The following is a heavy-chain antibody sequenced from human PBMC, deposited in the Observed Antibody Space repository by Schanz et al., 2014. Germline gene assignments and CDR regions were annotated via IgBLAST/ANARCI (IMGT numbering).Heavy chain of an antibody. Sequence: EVQLVESGGGLVQPGGSLRLSCAASGFTFSTYAMNWVRQAPGKGLEWVSRIDADGNSTSYADSVKGRFTISRDNAKNTLYLQLNSLRAEDTAVYYCVREDIVVVPAATVWFDPWGQGTLVTVSS. CDR2: IDADGNST. D-gene: IGHD2-2*01. V-gene: IGHV3-74*01. J-gene: IGHJ5*02. CDR1: GFTFSTYA. CDR3: VREDIVVVPAATVWFDP.